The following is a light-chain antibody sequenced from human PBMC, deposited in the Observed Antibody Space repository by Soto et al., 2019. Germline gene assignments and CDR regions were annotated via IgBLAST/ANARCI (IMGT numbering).Light chain of an antibody. Sequence: QSALTQPASVSGSPGQSITISCTGTSSDVGGYDYVSWYQQHPGKAPKLIIYDVTKRPSGVSNRFSGSKSGNTASLTISGLQAEDEADYYCISYASINTYVFGTGTKLTVL. CDR3: ISYASINTYV. V-gene: IGLV2-14*01. J-gene: IGLJ1*01. CDR1: SSDVGGYDY. CDR2: DVT.